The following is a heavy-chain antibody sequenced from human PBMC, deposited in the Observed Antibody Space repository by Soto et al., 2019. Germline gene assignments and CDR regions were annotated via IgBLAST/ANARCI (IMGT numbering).Heavy chain of an antibody. CDR1: GFTFSSYA. D-gene: IGHD4-17*01. J-gene: IGHJ4*02. V-gene: IGHV3-23*01. CDR2: ISGSGGST. CDR3: AKDPLMPTVTTGDY. Sequence: EVQLLESGGGLVQPGGSLRLSCAASGFTFSSYAMSWVRQAPGKGLEWVSAISGSGGSTYYADSVKGRFTISRDNSKNTPDLQMNSLRAEDTAVYYCAKDPLMPTVTTGDYWGQATLVTVSS.